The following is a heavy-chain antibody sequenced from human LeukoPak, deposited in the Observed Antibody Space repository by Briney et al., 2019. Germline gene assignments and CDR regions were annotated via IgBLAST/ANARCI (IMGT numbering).Heavy chain of an antibody. CDR3: AKVKTDILIPDS. J-gene: IGHJ4*02. CDR2: MSSSSRTI. D-gene: IGHD2-21*02. Sequence: GGSLRLSCAASGFTFSTYSMSWVRQAPGKGLEGVSYMSSSSRTIQYADSVKGRFTISRDNAKNSLYLQMNSLRAEDTAVYYCAKVKTDILIPDSWGQGTLVTVSS. V-gene: IGHV3-48*01. CDR1: GFTFSTYS.